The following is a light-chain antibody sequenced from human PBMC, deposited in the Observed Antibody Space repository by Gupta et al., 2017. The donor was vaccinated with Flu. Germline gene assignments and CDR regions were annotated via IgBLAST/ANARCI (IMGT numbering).Light chain of an antibody. J-gene: IGLJ1*01. Sequence: SYALTQPPSVSVSPGQTARITCSGDALPKQYAYWYQQKPGQAPVLVIYKDSERPSGIPERFSGSSSETTVTVTISGVQAEDEADYYCQSTDSSDSYVFGTGTKVTVL. CDR2: KDS. CDR3: QSTDSSDSYV. CDR1: ALPKQY. V-gene: IGLV3-25*02.